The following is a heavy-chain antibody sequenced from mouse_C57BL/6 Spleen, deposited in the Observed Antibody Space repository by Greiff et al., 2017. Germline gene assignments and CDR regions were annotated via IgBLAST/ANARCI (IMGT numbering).Heavy chain of an antibody. J-gene: IGHJ2*01. CDR2: IYPGSGST. CDR1: GYTFTSYW. Sequence: QVHVKQPGAELVKPGASVKMSCKASGYTFTSYWITWVKQRPGQGLEWIGDIYPGSGSTNYSEKFKSKATLTVATSSSTAYMQLSSLTSEDSAVYFYARGPYYEDFDYWGQGTTRTVSS. D-gene: IGHD2-10*01. CDR3: ARGPYYEDFDY. V-gene: IGHV1-55*01.